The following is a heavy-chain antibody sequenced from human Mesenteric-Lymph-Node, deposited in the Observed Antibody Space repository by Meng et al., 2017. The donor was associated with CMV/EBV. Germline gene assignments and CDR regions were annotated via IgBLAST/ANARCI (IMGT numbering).Heavy chain of an antibody. CDR1: GGTFKSHA. D-gene: IGHD3-22*01. V-gene: IGHV1-69*04. J-gene: IGHJ4*02. CDR2: IIPVIGTG. Sequence: KASGGTFKSHAIAWVRQGPRQGLEWMGRIIPVIGTGNYAQKFQGRVTITADKSTSTVYMELYSLTSEDTAVYYCARGRDSSGFHFDYWGQGTLVTVSS. CDR3: ARGRDSSGFHFDY.